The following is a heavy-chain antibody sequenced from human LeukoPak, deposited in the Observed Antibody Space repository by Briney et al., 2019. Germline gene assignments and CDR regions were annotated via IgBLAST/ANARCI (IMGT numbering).Heavy chain of an antibody. D-gene: IGHD3-22*01. J-gene: IGHJ4*02. CDR1: GGSISSYY. CDR2: IHYSGST. V-gene: IGHV4-59*01. CDR3: ARDTRSYDSSGYYYFDY. Sequence: SETLSLTCTVSGGSISSYYWSWIRQPPGKGLEWIGYIHYSGSTNYSPSLKSRVTISLDTSKNQFSLKLSSVTAADTAVYYCARDTRSYDSSGYYYFDYWGQGTLATVSS.